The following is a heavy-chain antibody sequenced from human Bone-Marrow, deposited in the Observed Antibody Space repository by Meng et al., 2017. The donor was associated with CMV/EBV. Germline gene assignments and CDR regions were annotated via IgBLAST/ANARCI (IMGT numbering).Heavy chain of an antibody. V-gene: IGHV3-20*04. CDR3: ARDRHSPRFARTYYDFWSGSLGPHYFAY. J-gene: IGHJ4*02. Sequence: GESLNISCAASGFTFDDYGMSWVRQAPGKGLELASGIHWNGGSTGYADSVKGRFTISRDNAKNSLYLQMTSLRAEDTALDYCARDRHSPRFARTYYDFWSGSLGPHYFAYWGQGTRVTGSS. CDR2: IHWNGGST. D-gene: IGHD3-3*01. CDR1: GFTFDDYG.